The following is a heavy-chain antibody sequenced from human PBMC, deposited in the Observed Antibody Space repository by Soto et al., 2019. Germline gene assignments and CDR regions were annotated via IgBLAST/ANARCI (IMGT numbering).Heavy chain of an antibody. CDR1: GYTFTSYY. J-gene: IGHJ6*02. D-gene: IGHD3-10*01. V-gene: IGHV1-46*01. Sequence: GASVKVSCKASGYTFTSYYMHWVRQAPGQGLEWMGIINPSGGSTSYAQKFQGRVTMTRDTSTSTVYMELSSLRSEDTAVYYCASVRGVIIGYYCYGMDVWGQGTTVTVS. CDR3: ASVRGVIIGYYCYGMDV. CDR2: INPSGGST.